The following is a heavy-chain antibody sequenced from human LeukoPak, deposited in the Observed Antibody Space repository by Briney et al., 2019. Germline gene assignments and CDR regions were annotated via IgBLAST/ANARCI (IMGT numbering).Heavy chain of an antibody. CDR3: ARGGSGWFHNYDY. V-gene: IGHV5-51*03. J-gene: IGHJ4*02. CDR2: IYPGDSDT. Sequence: GESLKISCKGSGYSFTSYWIGWVRQMPGKGLEWMGIIYPGDSDTRYSPSFQGQVTISVDKSISTAFLQWGSLKASDTALYYCARGGSGWFHNYDYWGQGTLVTVSS. CDR1: GYSFTSYW. D-gene: IGHD6-19*01.